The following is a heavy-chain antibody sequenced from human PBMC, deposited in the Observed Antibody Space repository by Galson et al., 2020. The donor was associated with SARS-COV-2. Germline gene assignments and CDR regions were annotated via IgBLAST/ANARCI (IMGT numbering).Heavy chain of an antibody. J-gene: IGHJ3*02. D-gene: IGHD3-22*01. CDR2: ISWNSGNI. V-gene: IGHV3-9*02. Sequence: GGSLRLSCAASGFNSDDHAMHWIRQAPGKGLEWVSAISWNSGNIGYAASVKGRFTVSRDNAKNSLFLQMNSLRPEDTALYYCARDRYNSGYYDGLDIWGQGTMVTVSS. CDR1: GFNSDDHA. CDR3: ARDRYNSGYYDGLDI.